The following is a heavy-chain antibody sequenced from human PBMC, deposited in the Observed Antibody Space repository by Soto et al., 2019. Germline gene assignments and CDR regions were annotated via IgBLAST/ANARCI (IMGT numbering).Heavy chain of an antibody. J-gene: IGHJ4*02. D-gene: IGHD5-18*01. CDR1: GGTFSSYA. CDR3: AGEVGRVPQYSYYFDY. Sequence: QVQLVQSGAEVKKPGSSVKVSCKASGGTFSSYAISWVRQAPGQVLEWMGGIIPIFGTANYAQKFQGRVTITADESTGTAYMELGSLRSEDTAVYYWAGEVGRVPQYSYYFDYWGQGTLVTVSS. CDR2: IIPIFGTA. V-gene: IGHV1-69*01.